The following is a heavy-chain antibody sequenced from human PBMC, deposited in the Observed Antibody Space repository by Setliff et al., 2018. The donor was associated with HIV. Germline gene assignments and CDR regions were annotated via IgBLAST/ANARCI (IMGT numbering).Heavy chain of an antibody. J-gene: IGHJ6*02. CDR2: IKYDGSEK. D-gene: IGHD3-9*01. CDR3: AREPHELRYFDWLLYPAYYYYGMDV. CDR1: GFSISDFW. Sequence: PGESLKISCAASGFSISDFWMSWVRQAPGKGLEWVANIKYDGSEKYYVGSVKGRFTISRDNAKNSLYLQMNSLRAEDTAVYYCAREPHELRYFDWLLYPAYYYYGMDVWGQGTTVTVSS. V-gene: IGHV3-7*01.